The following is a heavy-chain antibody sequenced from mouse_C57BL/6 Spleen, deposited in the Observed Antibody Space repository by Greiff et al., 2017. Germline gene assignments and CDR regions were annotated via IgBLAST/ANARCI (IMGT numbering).Heavy chain of an antibody. CDR1: GYAFSSSW. CDR2: IYPGDGDT. Sequence: QVQLQQSGPELVKPGASVKISCKASGYAFSSSWMNWVKQRPGKGLEWIGRIYPGDGDTNYNGKFKGKAALTADKSSSTAYMQLSSLTSEDSAVYCCARWGFITTVVAEDYWGQGTTLTVAS. V-gene: IGHV1-82*01. D-gene: IGHD1-1*01. CDR3: ARWGFITTVVAEDY. J-gene: IGHJ2*01.